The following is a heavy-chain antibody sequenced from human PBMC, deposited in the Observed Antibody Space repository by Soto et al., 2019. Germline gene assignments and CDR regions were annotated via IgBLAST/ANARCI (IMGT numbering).Heavy chain of an antibody. J-gene: IGHJ6*02. CDR1: GFTFSSYG. CDR2: IWYDGGNK. Sequence: PGGSLRLSCAASGFTFSSYGMHWVRQAPGKGLEWVAVIWYDGGNKYYADSVKGRFTISRDNSKNTLYLQMNSLRAEDTAVYYCARDCSAAQTAYYYYYGMDVWGQGTTVTVSS. V-gene: IGHV3-33*01. D-gene: IGHD2-2*01. CDR3: ARDCSAAQTAYYYYYGMDV.